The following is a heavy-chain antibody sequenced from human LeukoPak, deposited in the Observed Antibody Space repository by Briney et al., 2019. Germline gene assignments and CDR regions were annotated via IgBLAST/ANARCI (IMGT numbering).Heavy chain of an antibody. J-gene: IGHJ4*02. CDR3: AKDRTNSGWYGRYYFDY. Sequence: GGSLRLSCAASGFTFNNYAMSWVRQAPGKGLEWVSAITGSGGSRYYADSVTGRFTVSRDNSKNTLYLQINSLRAEDTAVYYCAKDRTNSGWYGRYYFDYWGQGTLVTVPS. CDR1: GFTFNNYA. V-gene: IGHV3-23*01. D-gene: IGHD6-19*01. CDR2: ITGSGGSR.